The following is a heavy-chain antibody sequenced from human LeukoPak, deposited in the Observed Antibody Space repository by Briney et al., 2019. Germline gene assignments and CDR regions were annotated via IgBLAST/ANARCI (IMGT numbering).Heavy chain of an antibody. Sequence: PSETLSLTCTVSGGSICSYYWSWIRQPPGKGLEWIGYIYYSGSTNYNPSLKSRVTISVDTSKNQFSLKLSSVTAADTAVYYCARDLSRDGYNEAFDIWGQGTMVTVSS. CDR1: GGSICSYY. CDR2: IYYSGST. D-gene: IGHD5-24*01. V-gene: IGHV4-59*01. J-gene: IGHJ3*02. CDR3: ARDLSRDGYNEAFDI.